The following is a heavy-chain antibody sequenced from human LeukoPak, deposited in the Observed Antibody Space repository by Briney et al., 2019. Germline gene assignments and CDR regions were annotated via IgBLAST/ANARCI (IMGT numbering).Heavy chain of an antibody. CDR2: IYYSGST. Sequence: SETLSLTCTVSGGSISSYYWSWIRQPPGKGLEWIGYIYYSGSTNYNPSLTSRVTISVDTSKNQFSLKLSSVTAADTAVYYCARDLGGYCSGGSCYSAGAFDIWGQGTMVTVSS. CDR1: GGSISSYY. D-gene: IGHD2-15*01. J-gene: IGHJ3*02. CDR3: ARDLGGYCSGGSCYSAGAFDI. V-gene: IGHV4-59*01.